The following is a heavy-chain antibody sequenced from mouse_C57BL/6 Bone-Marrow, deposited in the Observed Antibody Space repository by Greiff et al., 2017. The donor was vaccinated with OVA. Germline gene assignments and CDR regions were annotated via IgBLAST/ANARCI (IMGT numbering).Heavy chain of an antibody. CDR3: ARSPYYYGSSWFAY. CDR1: GYSFTDYN. V-gene: IGHV1-39*01. J-gene: IGHJ3*01. CDR2: INPHYGTT. Sequence: LVESGASVKISCKASGYSFTDYNMTWVKPRTCTSLSCIFVINPHYGTTSYNQKFKGKATLTVDQSSSTAYMQLNSLTSEDSAVYYCARSPYYYGSSWFAYWGQGTLVTVSA. D-gene: IGHD1-1*01.